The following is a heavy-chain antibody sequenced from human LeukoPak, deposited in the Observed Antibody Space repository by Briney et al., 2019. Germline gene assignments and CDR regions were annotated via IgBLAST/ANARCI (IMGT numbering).Heavy chain of an antibody. Sequence: SETLSLTCTVSGGSISSSSYYWGWIRQPPGKGLEWIGSIYYSGSTYYNPSLKSRVTISVDTSKNQFSLKLSSVTAADTAVYYCARQNGGSYLPFDYWGQGTLVTVSS. V-gene: IGHV4-39*01. J-gene: IGHJ4*02. CDR1: GGSISSSSYY. CDR3: ARQNGGSYLPFDY. CDR2: IYYSGST. D-gene: IGHD1-26*01.